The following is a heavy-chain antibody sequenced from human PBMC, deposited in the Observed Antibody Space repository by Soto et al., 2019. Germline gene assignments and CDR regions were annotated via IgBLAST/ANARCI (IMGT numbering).Heavy chain of an antibody. Sequence: GGSLRLSCAASGFTFSSYGMHWVRQAPGKGLEWVAVISYDGSNKYYADSVKGRFTISRDNSKNTLYLQMNSLRAEDTAVYYCAKDQAGDYVWGSYRYNPQPFDYWGQGTLVTVSS. CDR3: AKDQAGDYVWGSYRYNPQPFDY. CDR1: GFTFSSYG. V-gene: IGHV3-30*18. CDR2: ISYDGSNK. J-gene: IGHJ4*02. D-gene: IGHD3-16*02.